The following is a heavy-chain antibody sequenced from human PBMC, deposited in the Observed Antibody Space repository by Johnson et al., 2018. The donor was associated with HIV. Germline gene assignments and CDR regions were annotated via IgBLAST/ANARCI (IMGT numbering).Heavy chain of an antibody. CDR2: ISDSGDNT. CDR1: GFTFTTSA. J-gene: IGHJ3*01. D-gene: IGHD2-15*01. Sequence: VQLVESGGGWVQPGGSLRLSCAASGFTFTTSAMSWVRQAPGKGLEWVSAISDSGDNTYYADSVRGRFTISRDNSKNTLYVQMNSLRVEDTAVYYCARDLGRPDAFDVWGQGTMVTVSS. V-gene: IGHV3-23*04. CDR3: ARDLGRPDAFDV.